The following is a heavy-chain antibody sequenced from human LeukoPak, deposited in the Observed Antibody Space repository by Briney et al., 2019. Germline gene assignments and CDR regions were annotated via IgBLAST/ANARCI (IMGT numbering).Heavy chain of an antibody. Sequence: SEILSLTCTVSGVSVSSGSYFWTWIQQSPGKRLEYVGYIYDSGRTNYNPSLKSRVTISKDTSKNQFSLKLSSVTAADTAVYYCARDRLGGYSYVYWGQGSLVTVSS. J-gene: IGHJ4*02. CDR1: GVSVSSGSYF. CDR3: ARDRLGGYSYVY. CDR2: IYDSGRT. D-gene: IGHD5-12*01. V-gene: IGHV4-61*01.